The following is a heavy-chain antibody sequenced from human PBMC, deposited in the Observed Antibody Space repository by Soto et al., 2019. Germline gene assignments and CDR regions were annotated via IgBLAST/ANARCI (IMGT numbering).Heavy chain of an antibody. J-gene: IGHJ4*02. D-gene: IGHD1-26*01. CDR2: IKNKANSYTT. Sequence: VQLVESGGGLVQHGGSLRLSCAASGFIFSDHYMDWVRQAPGKGLEWVGRIKNKANSYTTEYAASVKGRFTISRDDSKNSLYLQMNSLKTEDTAVYYCTRISLVGATGGRYFDYWGQGTLLTVSS. CDR1: GFIFSDHY. V-gene: IGHV3-72*01. CDR3: TRISLVGATGGRYFDY.